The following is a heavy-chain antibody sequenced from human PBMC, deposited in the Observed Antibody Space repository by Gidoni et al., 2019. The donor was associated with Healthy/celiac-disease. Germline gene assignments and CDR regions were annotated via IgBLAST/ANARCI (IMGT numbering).Heavy chain of an antibody. D-gene: IGHD3-22*01. CDR1: GYSFTSYW. CDR3: ARALKALTYYYDSSGLPFDY. CDR2: IYPGDSDT. V-gene: IGHV5-51*01. J-gene: IGHJ4*02. Sequence: EVQLVQSGAEVKKPGESLTISCKGSGYSFTSYWIGWVRQMPGKGLEWMGIIYPGDSDTRYSPSFQGQVTISADKSISTAYLQWSSLKASDTAMYYCARALKALTYYYDSSGLPFDYWGQGTLVTVSS.